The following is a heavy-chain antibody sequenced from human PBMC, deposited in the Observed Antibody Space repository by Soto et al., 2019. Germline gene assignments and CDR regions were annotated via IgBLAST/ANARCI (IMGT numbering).Heavy chain of an antibody. V-gene: IGHV1-18*01. CDR3: ARDGYFDH. J-gene: IGHJ4*02. CDR2: ISANNGNT. Sequence: QVQLGQSGAEVKKPGDSVRVYCKASGYTFTSYGIGWVRQAPGQGLEWMGWISANNGNTKYAQKVQGRVTMTTDASTSTANMGLRSLRSDDAPVYYCARDGYFDHWGEGTRVTVSS. CDR1: GYTFTSYG.